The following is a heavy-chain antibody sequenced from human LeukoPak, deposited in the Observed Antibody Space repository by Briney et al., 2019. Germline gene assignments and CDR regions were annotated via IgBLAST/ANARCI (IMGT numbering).Heavy chain of an antibody. CDR1: GFTFSSYS. Sequence: WSLRLSCAASGFTFSSYSMNWVRHAPGKLLEWVSHITASGTAMFYADSVKGRFTISRDNAKNSLYLQMNSLRDEDTAVYYCASSGSYRFDYWGQGTLVTVSS. CDR3: ASSGSYRFDY. CDR2: ITASGTAM. J-gene: IGHJ4*02. D-gene: IGHD1-26*01. V-gene: IGHV3-48*02.